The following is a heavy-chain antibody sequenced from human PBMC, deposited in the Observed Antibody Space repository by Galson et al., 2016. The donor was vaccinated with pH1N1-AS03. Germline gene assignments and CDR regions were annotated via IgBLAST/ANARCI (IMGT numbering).Heavy chain of an antibody. CDR1: GFGVSGNA. J-gene: IGHJ6*02. CDR3: AKDLFWMSAMDV. V-gene: IGHV3-23*01. Sequence: SLRLSCEASGFGVSGNAMTWVRQAPGKGLEWVSSIGSDLKTHYANSVKGRFSISKDNSKNTVYLQRDSLRAEDTALYYCAKDLFWMSAMDVWGQGTTVTVSS. CDR2: IGSDLKT. D-gene: IGHD1-1*01.